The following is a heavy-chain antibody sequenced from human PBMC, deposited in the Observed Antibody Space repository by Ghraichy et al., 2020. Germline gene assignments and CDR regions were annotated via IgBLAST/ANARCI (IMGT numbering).Heavy chain of an antibody. J-gene: IGHJ4*02. CDR2: IKQDGSEG. CDR1: GFTFSSNG. V-gene: IGHV3-7*03. D-gene: IGHD2-15*01. Sequence: GGSLRLSCAASGFTFSSNGMTWVRPAPWKGLEWVASIKQDGSEGYYVDSVKGRFTISRDNAKNSLYLQMNSLRTDDTALYYCTRNSGGYAQWGQGTLVTVSS. CDR3: TRNSGGYAQ.